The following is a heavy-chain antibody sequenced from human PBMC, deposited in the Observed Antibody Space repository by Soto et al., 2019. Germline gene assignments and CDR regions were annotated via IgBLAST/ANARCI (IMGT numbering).Heavy chain of an antibody. CDR3: ARDRHDFWSGYYNRAPDLPSVY. CDR1: GYTFTSYG. CDR2: ISAYNGNT. V-gene: IGHV1-18*01. Sequence: ASVKVSCKASGYTFTSYGISWVRQAPGQGLEWMGWISAYNGNTNYAQKLQGRVTMTTDTSTSTAYMELRSLRSDDTAVYYCARDRHDFWSGYYNRAPDLPSVYWGQGTLVTVSS. J-gene: IGHJ4*02. D-gene: IGHD3-3*01.